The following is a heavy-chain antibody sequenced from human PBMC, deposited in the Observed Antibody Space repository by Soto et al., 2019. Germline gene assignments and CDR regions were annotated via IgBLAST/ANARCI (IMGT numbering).Heavy chain of an antibody. Sequence: EVQLLESGGGLVQPGGSLRLSCAASGFTFSSYAMSWVRQAPGMGLEWVSAISGSGGSTYYADSVKGRFTISRDNSKNTLYLQMNSLRAEDTAVYYCTKGGSYGSLYLDYWGQGTLVTVSS. J-gene: IGHJ4*02. CDR1: GFTFSSYA. V-gene: IGHV3-23*01. CDR3: TKGGSYGSLYLDY. CDR2: ISGSGGST. D-gene: IGHD5-18*01.